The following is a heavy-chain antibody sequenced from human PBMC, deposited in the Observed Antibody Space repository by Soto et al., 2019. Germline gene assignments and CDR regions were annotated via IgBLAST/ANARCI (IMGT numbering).Heavy chain of an antibody. J-gene: IGHJ3*02. V-gene: IGHV3-21*01. D-gene: IGHD5-12*01. CDR2: ISSSSSYI. CDR3: ARDQGPRGYSGYDPNAFDI. Sequence: GGSLRLSCAASGFTFSSYSMNWVRQARGKGLEWVSSISSSSSYIYYADSVKGRFTISRDNAKNSLYLQMNSLRAEDTAVYYCARDQGPRGYSGYDPNAFDIWGQGTMVTVS. CDR1: GFTFSSYS.